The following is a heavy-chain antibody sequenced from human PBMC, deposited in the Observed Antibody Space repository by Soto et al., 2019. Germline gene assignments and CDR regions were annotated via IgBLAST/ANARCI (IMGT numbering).Heavy chain of an antibody. Sequence: QVQLVQSEGEVKKPGASAKVSCKASGYTFLSYGISWVRQAPGQGLEWMGWISTYSGDTEFAQNPQERLLRPEHTPPPTANRGRRRRSSDDPAVYSGGGSAPPTDCFASWAKDPLVTVSS. J-gene: IGHJ1*01. CDR3: GGSAPPTDCFAS. D-gene: IGHD2-8*02. CDR1: GYTFLSYG. CDR2: ISTYSGDT. V-gene: IGHV1-18*01.